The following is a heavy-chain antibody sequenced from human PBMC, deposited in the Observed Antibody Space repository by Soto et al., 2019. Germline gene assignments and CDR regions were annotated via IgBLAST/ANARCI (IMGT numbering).Heavy chain of an antibody. J-gene: IGHJ5*01. CDR2: ISWNSGSI. Sequence: GGSLRLSCAASGFTVRSSQMTWVRQAPGKGLEWVSGISWNSGSIGYADSVKGRFTISRDNSRYSTNTLYLQMNSLRVEDTAVYYCARGRIVVPPFDSWGRGTLVTVSS. CDR1: GFTVRSSQ. CDR3: ARGRIVVPPFDS. D-gene: IGHD3-16*02. V-gene: IGHV3-23*01.